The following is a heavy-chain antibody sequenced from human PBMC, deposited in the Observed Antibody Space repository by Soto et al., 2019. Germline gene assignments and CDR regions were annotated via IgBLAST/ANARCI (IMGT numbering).Heavy chain of an antibody. D-gene: IGHD3-10*01. J-gene: IGHJ5*02. CDR1: GYSFTSYW. CDR3: ARQTRVLLWFGDYYNWFDP. Sequence: HGESLKISCKGSGYSFTSYWIGWVRQMPGKGLEWMGIIYPGDSDTRYSPSFQGQVTISADKSISTAYLQWSSLKASDTAMYYCARQTRVLLWFGDYYNWFDPWGQGTLVTVSS. CDR2: IYPGDSDT. V-gene: IGHV5-51*01.